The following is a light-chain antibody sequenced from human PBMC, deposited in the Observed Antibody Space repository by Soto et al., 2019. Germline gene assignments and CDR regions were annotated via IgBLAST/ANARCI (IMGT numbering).Light chain of an antibody. J-gene: IGKJ4*01. Sequence: DIVMTQSPDSLAVSLGERATISCKSSQTISYTSINKTYLAWYQQRPGQPPKLLIYWASIRGSGVPDRLSGSGFGTDFTLTISSLQTEDVAVYYCQQYFSYPLTFGGGTNVEVK. V-gene: IGKV4-1*01. CDR2: WAS. CDR3: QQYFSYPLT. CDR1: QTISYTSINKTY.